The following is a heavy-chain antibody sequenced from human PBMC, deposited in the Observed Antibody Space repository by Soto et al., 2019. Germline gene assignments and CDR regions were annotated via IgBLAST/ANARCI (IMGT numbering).Heavy chain of an antibody. CDR2: ISPMFGAA. D-gene: IGHD3-10*01. CDR1: GGTFNTYA. Sequence: QVQLVQSGAEMQKPGSSVKVSCQSSGGTFNTYAMNWVRQAPGQGPEWMGDISPMFGAANYAPKFQGRVTITADASAGTSYMQLSSLTSEDTALYFCAREVQVHTPAFVCWGQGTLVTVSS. CDR3: AREVQVHTPAFVC. V-gene: IGHV1-69*19. J-gene: IGHJ4*02.